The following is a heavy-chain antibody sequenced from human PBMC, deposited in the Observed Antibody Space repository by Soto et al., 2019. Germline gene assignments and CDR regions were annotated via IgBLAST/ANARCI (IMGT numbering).Heavy chain of an antibody. V-gene: IGHV4-34*01. Sequence: PSETLSLTCAVYGGSFSGYYWSWIRQPPGKGLEWIGEINHSGSTNYNPSLKSRVTISVDTSKNQFSLKLSSVTAADTAVYYCATSSGAWYYYGMEVRGQGTAVTVS. D-gene: IGHD2-15*01. CDR1: GGSFSGYY. CDR3: ATSSGAWYYYGMEV. J-gene: IGHJ6*02. CDR2: INHSGST.